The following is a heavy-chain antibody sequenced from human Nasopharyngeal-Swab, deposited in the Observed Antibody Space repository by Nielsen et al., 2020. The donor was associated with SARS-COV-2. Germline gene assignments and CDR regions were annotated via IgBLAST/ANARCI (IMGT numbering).Heavy chain of an antibody. CDR1: GFTFSSYW. Sequence: GGSLRLSCAASGFTFSSYWMSWVRQAPGKELEWVANIKQDGSEKYYVDSVKGRFTISRDNAKNSLYLQMNSLRAEDTAVYYCARVFGWELLRDGFDYWGQGTLVTVSS. CDR2: IKQDGSEK. CDR3: ARVFGWELLRDGFDY. D-gene: IGHD1-26*01. V-gene: IGHV3-7*01. J-gene: IGHJ4*02.